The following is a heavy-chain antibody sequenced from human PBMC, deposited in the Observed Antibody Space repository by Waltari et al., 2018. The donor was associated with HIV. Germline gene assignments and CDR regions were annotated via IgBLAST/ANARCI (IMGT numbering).Heavy chain of an antibody. J-gene: IGHJ4*02. V-gene: IGHV3-64D*06. CDR1: GFTFSSYA. Sequence: EVELVESGGTLVQPGGSLRLPCSASGFTFSSYAIQWVRQTPGNGMEYVSALSGDEHSTYYAGSRKGRLTITRDNSKNAVWLQMRILRAEDTAVYYCAKGNYDVLTGYYGPSFEYWGQGTLVTVSS. D-gene: IGHD3-9*01. CDR3: AKGNYDVLTGYYGPSFEY. CDR2: LSGDEHST.